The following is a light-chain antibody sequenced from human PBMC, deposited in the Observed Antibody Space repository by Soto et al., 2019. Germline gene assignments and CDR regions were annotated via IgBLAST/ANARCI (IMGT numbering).Light chain of an antibody. J-gene: IGLJ2*01. CDR3: SSYKTSSTVVV. V-gene: IGLV2-14*01. Sequence: QSALTQPASVSGSPGQSITISCTGTSSDVGGYNYVSWYQQYPGKAPKLMIFGVSDRPSGVSNRFSGSKSGNTASLTISGLQAKDEADYYCSSYKTSSTVVVFGGGTKLTVL. CDR2: GVS. CDR1: SSDVGGYNY.